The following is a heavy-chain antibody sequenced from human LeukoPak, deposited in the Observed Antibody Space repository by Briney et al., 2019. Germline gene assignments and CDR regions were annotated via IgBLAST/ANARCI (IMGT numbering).Heavy chain of an antibody. CDR1: GFTFDDYT. CDR2: ITWDGGST. V-gene: IGHV3-43*01. Sequence: QPGGSLRLSCAASGFTFDDYTMHWVRHAPGKGLEWVSLITWDGGSTYYADSVKGRFTISRDNSKNSLYLQMNSLRTEDTALYYCAKGIRGIDYWGQGTLVTVSS. CDR3: AKGIRGIDY. D-gene: IGHD2-15*01. J-gene: IGHJ4*02.